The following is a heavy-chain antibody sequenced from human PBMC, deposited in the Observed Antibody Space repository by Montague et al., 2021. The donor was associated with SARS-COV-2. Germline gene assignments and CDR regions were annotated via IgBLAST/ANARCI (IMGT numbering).Heavy chain of an antibody. CDR1: GGSFSGYY. CDR2: INHSGST. CDR3: ARVFPRWLQFDPYFDY. J-gene: IGHJ4*02. D-gene: IGHD5-24*01. V-gene: IGHV4-34*01. Sequence: SETLSLTCAVYGGSFSGYYWSWIRQPPGKGLEWIGEINHSGSTNYNPSLKSRVTISVDTSKNQFSLKLSSVTAADTAVYYCARVFPRWLQFDPYFDYWGQGNLGTVPS.